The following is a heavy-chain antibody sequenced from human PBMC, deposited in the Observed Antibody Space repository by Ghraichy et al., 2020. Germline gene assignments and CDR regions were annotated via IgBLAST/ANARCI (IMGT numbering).Heavy chain of an antibody. CDR1: GFTFSSYA. V-gene: IGHV3-23*01. CDR3: AKPPRDYNWFDP. Sequence: GESLNISCAASGFTFSSYAMSWVRQAPGKGLEWVSAISGSGGSTYYADSVKGRFTISRDNSKNTLYLQMNSLRAEDTAVYYCAKPPRDYNWFDPWGQGTLVTVSS. CDR2: ISGSGGST. D-gene: IGHD5-24*01. J-gene: IGHJ5*02.